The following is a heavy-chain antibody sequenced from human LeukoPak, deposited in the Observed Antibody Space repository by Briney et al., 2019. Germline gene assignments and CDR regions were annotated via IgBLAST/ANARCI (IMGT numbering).Heavy chain of an antibody. V-gene: IGHV1-69*04. CDR3: ARDSMVRGVTTYGMDV. Sequence: ASVEVSCKASGGTFSSYAISWVRQAPGQGLEWMGRIIPILGIANYAQKFQGRVTFTADKSTSTAYMELSSLRSEDTAVYYCARDSMVRGVTTYGMDVWGQGTTVTVSS. D-gene: IGHD3-10*01. CDR1: GGTFSSYA. J-gene: IGHJ6*02. CDR2: IIPILGIA.